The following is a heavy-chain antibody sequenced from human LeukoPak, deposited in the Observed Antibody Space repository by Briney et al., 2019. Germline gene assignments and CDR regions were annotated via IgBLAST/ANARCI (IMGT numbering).Heavy chain of an antibody. J-gene: IGHJ4*02. Sequence: GGSLRLSCAASGFTFSSYAMNWVRQAPGKGLEWVSAISGSGGSTYYADSVKGRFTISRDNSKNTLYLQMNSLRAEDTAVYYCATLLYSSSWAYYFDYWGQGTLVTVSS. CDR3: ATLLYSSSWAYYFDY. CDR2: ISGSGGST. V-gene: IGHV3-23*01. CDR1: GFTFSSYA. D-gene: IGHD6-13*01.